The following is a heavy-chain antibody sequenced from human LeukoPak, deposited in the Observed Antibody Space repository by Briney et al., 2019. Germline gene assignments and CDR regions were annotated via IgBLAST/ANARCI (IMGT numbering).Heavy chain of an antibody. CDR2: LYFSGST. CDR1: GDSVSSGLYY. D-gene: IGHD3-22*01. V-gene: IGHV4-61*01. Sequence: SETLSLTCTVSGDSVSSGLYYWSWIRQPPGKGLEWIGNLYFSGSTNYSPSLKSRVTMSVDTSKNQFSLKLRSVTAADTAAYYCARERRDSSGYYYHSDYWGQGTLVTVSS. CDR3: ARERRDSSGYYYHSDY. J-gene: IGHJ4*02.